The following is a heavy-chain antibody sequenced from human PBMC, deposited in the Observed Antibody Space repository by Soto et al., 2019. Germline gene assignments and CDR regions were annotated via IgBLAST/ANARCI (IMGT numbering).Heavy chain of an antibody. J-gene: IGHJ3*02. D-gene: IGHD6-19*01. Sequence: PGESLKISCNGSGYSFTSYWICWVRQMPGKGLEWMGIIYPGDSDTRYSPSFQGQVTISADKSISTAYLQWSSLKASDTAMYYCARLSSGWSDAFDIWGQGTMVTVSS. V-gene: IGHV5-51*01. CDR2: IYPGDSDT. CDR3: ARLSSGWSDAFDI. CDR1: GYSFTSYW.